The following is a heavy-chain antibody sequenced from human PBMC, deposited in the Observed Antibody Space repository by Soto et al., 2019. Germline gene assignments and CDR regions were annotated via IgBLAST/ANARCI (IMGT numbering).Heavy chain of an antibody. CDR2: NNPNSGGT. CDR1: GYTFTGYY. D-gene: IGHD6-19*01. J-gene: IGHJ4*02. V-gene: IGHV1-2*04. CDR3: ARVGGWYVPDY. Sequence: ASVKVSCKASGYTFTGYYIHWVRQAPGQGLEWMGWNNPNSGGTNYAQKIQGWVTMTRDTSASTAYMELSSLRSEDTAVYYCARVGGWYVPDYWGQGTLVTVSS.